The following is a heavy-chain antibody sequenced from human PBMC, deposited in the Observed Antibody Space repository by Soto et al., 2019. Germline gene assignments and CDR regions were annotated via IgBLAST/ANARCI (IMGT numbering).Heavy chain of an antibody. CDR1: GSTPTELA. CDR3: ATQGGVDGGFLFYFDL. Sequence: QVQLVQSGAEVKKPGASVKVSCKVHGSTPTELAMHWVRQAPGKGLEWMGGFDPEEGETVYAPNFEGRVTMTEDTSTDTAYMELNSLRSDDTAVYYCATQGGVDGGFLFYFDLWGQGTLVTVSS. CDR2: FDPEEGET. D-gene: IGHD3-16*01. V-gene: IGHV1-24*01. J-gene: IGHJ5*02.